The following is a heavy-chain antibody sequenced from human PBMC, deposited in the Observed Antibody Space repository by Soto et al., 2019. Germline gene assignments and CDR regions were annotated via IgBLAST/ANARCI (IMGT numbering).Heavy chain of an antibody. CDR2: ISGSGGST. D-gene: IGHD4-17*01. CDR1: GFTFSSHA. V-gene: IGHV3-23*01. Sequence: LSLSYASSGFTFSSHAVSWVRQAPGKGLEWVSGISGSGGSTYYADSAKGRFTISRDNSKNTLDLQMNSLRAEDTAVYYCAKNRPLTTVPNDYWGQGTLVTVSS. J-gene: IGHJ4*01. CDR3: AKNRPLTTVPNDY.